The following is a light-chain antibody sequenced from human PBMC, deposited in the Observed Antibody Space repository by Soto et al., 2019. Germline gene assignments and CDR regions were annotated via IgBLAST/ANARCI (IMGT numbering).Light chain of an antibody. CDR2: DVI. CDR1: SSDIGGYNY. V-gene: IGLV2-14*03. CDR3: SSYTSTTTYVV. J-gene: IGLJ2*01. Sequence: QSALTQPASVSGSPGQSITISCTGTSSDIGGYNYVSWYQQHPGRAPKLVIYDVIHRPSGVSNRFSGSKSGNTASLTISGLQAEDEAHYYCSSYTSTTTYVVFGGGTKVTVL.